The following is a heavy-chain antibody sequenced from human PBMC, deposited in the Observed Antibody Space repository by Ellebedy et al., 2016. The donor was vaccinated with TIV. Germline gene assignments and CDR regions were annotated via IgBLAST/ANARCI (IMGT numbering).Heavy chain of an antibody. D-gene: IGHD6-19*01. V-gene: IGHV3-53*01. CDR2: IYSGGSA. CDR1: GFTVTGYY. Sequence: GGSLRLXCAASGFTVTGYYMSWVRQAPGKGLEWVSLIYSGGSAEYADSVKGRFTISRDDFKNTLYLHMNSLRTDDTALYYCARGGSGWFWAFEYWGQGTLVTVSS. J-gene: IGHJ4*02. CDR3: ARGGSGWFWAFEY.